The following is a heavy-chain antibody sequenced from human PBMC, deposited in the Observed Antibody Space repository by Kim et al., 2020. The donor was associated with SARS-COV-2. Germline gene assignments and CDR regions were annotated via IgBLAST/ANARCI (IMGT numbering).Heavy chain of an antibody. CDR1: GGSFSGYY. J-gene: IGHJ6*02. V-gene: IGHV4-34*01. Sequence: SETLSLTCAVYGGSFSGYYWSWIRQPPGKGLEWIGEINHSGSTNYNPSLKSRVTISVDTSKNQFSLKLSSVTAADTAVYYCASHQGTMVRGAPPHWYYYYGMDVWGQGTTVTVSS. CDR2: INHSGST. D-gene: IGHD3-10*01. CDR3: ASHQGTMVRGAPPHWYYYYGMDV.